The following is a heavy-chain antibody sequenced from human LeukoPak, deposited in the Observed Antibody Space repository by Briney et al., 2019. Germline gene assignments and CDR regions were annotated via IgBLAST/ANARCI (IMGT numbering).Heavy chain of an antibody. Sequence: SETLSLTYAVYGGSFSGYYWSWIRQPPGKGLEWIGEINHSGSTNYNPSLKSRVTISVDTSKNQFSLKLSSVTAADTAVYYCARDQYYDFGSAHPPPSSFDYGGQGTLVPVP. CDR1: GGSFSGYY. D-gene: IGHD3-3*01. CDR3: ARDQYYDFGSAHPPPSSFDY. J-gene: IGHJ4*02. V-gene: IGHV4-34*01. CDR2: INHSGST.